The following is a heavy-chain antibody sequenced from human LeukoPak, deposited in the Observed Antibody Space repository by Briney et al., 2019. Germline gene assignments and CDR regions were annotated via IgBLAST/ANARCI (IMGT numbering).Heavy chain of an antibody. Sequence: SQTLSLTCAVSGGSISSGGYCWSWIRQPPGKGLEWIGYIYHSGSTYYNPSLKSRVTISVDRSKNQFSLKLSSVTAADTAVYYCARATRTWIQLWYFDLWGRGTLVTVSS. CDR1: GGSISSGGYC. D-gene: IGHD5-18*01. CDR2: IYHSGST. CDR3: ARATRTWIQLWYFDL. V-gene: IGHV4-30-2*01. J-gene: IGHJ2*01.